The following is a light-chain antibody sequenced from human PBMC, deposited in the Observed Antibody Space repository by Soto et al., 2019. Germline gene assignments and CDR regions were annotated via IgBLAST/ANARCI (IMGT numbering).Light chain of an antibody. CDR1: QGISSY. J-gene: IGKJ2*01. CDR2: AAS. CDR3: QQYYSYPQT. V-gene: IGKV1-8*01. Sequence: AIRMTQSPSSLSASTGDRATITCRASQGISSYLAWYQQKPGKAPKLLIYAASTLQSGVPSRFSGSGSGTDFTLTISCLQSEDFATDYCQQYYSYPQTFGQGTKLEIK.